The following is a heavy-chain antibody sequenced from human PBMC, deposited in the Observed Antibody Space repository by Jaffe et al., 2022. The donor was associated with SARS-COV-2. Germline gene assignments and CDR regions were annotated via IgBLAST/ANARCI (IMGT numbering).Heavy chain of an antibody. J-gene: IGHJ6*03. CDR2: ISAYNGNT. CDR1: GYTFTSYG. D-gene: IGHD3-10*01. V-gene: IGHV1-18*01. CDR3: AREGGYYGSGSYYTPTNYYSYYYMDV. Sequence: QVQLVQSGAEVKKPGASVKVSCKASGYTFTSYGISWVRQAPGHGLEWMGWISAYNGNTNYAQRLQGRLTMTTDTSTSTAYMELRSLRSDDTAVYYCAREGGYYGSGSYYTPTNYYSYYYMDVWGKGTTVTVSS.